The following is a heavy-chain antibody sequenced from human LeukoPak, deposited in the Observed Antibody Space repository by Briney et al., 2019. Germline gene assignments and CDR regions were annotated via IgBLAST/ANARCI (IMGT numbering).Heavy chain of an antibody. Sequence: ASVKVSCKASGYTFTSYAMHWVRQAPGQRLEWMGWINAGNGNTKYSQEFQGRVTITRDTSASTAYMELSSLRSEDMAVYYCARTEESGYSYGYFGYYYYMDVWGKGTTVTVSS. J-gene: IGHJ6*03. D-gene: IGHD5-18*01. CDR2: INAGNGNT. V-gene: IGHV1-3*03. CDR1: GYTFTSYA. CDR3: ARTEESGYSYGYFGYYYYMDV.